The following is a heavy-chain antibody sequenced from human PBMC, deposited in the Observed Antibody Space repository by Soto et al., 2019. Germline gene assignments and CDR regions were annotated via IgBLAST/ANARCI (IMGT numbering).Heavy chain of an antibody. Sequence: SETLSLTWTVSGGSISSYYWSWIRKPAGKGLEWIGRIYISGSTNYNPSLKSRVTMSVDTSKKQFSLKLSSVTAADTAVYYCAKSGGYSSGWYYFDYWGQGTLVTVSS. CDR2: IYISGST. CDR3: AKSGGYSSGWYYFDY. D-gene: IGHD6-19*01. V-gene: IGHV4-4*07. J-gene: IGHJ4*02. CDR1: GGSISSYY.